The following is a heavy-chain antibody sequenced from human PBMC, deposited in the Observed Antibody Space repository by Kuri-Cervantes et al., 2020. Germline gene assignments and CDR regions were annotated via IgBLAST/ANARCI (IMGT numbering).Heavy chain of an antibody. V-gene: IGHV1-18*01. Sequence: ASVKVSCKASGYTFTSYGISWVRQAPGQGLEWMGWISAYNGNTNYAQKLQGRVTMTTDTSTSTAYMELRSLRSDDTAVYYCARDEPHYYDSSGCYFDWGQGTLVTVSS. CDR3: ARDEPHYYDSSGCYFD. D-gene: IGHD3-22*01. J-gene: IGHJ4*02. CDR1: GYTFTSYG. CDR2: ISAYNGNT.